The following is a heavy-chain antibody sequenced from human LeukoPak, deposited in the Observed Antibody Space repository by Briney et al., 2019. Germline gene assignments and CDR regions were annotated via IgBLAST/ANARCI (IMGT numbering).Heavy chain of an antibody. Sequence: SQTLRLTCAISGDSVSSNSVAWGWIRQSPSRGLEWLVRTYFGAKCYNDYAVSVKGRITINPDTSKNQFSLQLNSVTPEDTAVYYCARGGASFEYWDQGFLVTVSS. CDR1: GDSVSSNSVA. CDR3: ARGGASFEY. CDR2: TYFGAKCYN. D-gene: IGHD1-26*01. J-gene: IGHJ4*02. V-gene: IGHV6-1*01.